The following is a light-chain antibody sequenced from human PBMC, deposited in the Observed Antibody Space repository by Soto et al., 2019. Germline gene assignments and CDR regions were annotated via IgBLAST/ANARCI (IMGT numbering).Light chain of an antibody. V-gene: IGKV3-11*01. CDR3: QQRSNWPST. Sequence: EIVLTQSPATLSLSPGDRATLSCRASQSVSSYLAWYQQKPGQAPRLLIYDASNRATGIPARFSGSGSGTVFTLTISTLEPEDFAVYYCQQRSNWPSTFGGGTKVEIK. J-gene: IGKJ4*01. CDR2: DAS. CDR1: QSVSSY.